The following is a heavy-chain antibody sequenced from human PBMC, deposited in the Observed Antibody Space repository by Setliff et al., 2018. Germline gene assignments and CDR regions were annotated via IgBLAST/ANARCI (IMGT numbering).Heavy chain of an antibody. CDR3: ARAHSSTLSVRDY. D-gene: IGHD2-2*01. V-gene: IGHV3-7*01. Sequence: PGGSLRLSCAASGFTFSSYWMSWVRQAPGKGLEWVANIKQDGSEKYYVDSVKGRFSISRDNAKNTLYLQMNSLRAEDTAVYYCARAHSSTLSVRDYWGQGTLVTVSS. J-gene: IGHJ4*02. CDR1: GFTFSSYW. CDR2: IKQDGSEK.